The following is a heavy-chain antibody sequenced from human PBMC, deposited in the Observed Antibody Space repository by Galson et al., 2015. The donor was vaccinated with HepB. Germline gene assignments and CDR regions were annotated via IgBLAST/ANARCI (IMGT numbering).Heavy chain of an antibody. CDR1: GFTFSSYW. CDR3: ARGLLGVVPAAIGGG. J-gene: IGHJ4*02. Sequence: SLRLSCAASGFTFSSYWMHWVRQAPGKGLAWVSRINSDGSSTSYADSVKGRFTISRDNAKNTLYLQMNSLRAEDTAVYYCARGLLGVVPAAIGGGWGQGTLVTVSS. V-gene: IGHV3-74*01. CDR2: INSDGSST. D-gene: IGHD2-2*01.